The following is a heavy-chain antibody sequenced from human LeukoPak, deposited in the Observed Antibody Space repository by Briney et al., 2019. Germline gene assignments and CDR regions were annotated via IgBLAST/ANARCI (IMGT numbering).Heavy chain of an antibody. CDR3: AKVPITAARPPGYFDY. D-gene: IGHD6-6*01. J-gene: IGHJ4*02. CDR2: IRYDGSNK. V-gene: IGHV3-30*02. CDR1: GFTFSSYG. Sequence: GGSLRLSCAASGFTFSSYGMHWVRQAPGKGLEWVAFIRYDGSNKYYADSVKGRFTISRDNSENTLYLQMNSLRAEDTAVYYCAKVPITAARPPGYFDYWGQGTLVTASS.